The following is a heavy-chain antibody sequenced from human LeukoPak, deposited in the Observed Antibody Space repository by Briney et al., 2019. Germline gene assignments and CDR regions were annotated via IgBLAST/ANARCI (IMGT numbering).Heavy chain of an antibody. CDR2: IYYSGST. CDR3: ASRKLGNDY. CDR1: GFTFSNHGM. J-gene: IGHJ4*02. D-gene: IGHD7-27*01. Sequence: GSLRLSCAASGFTFSNHGMNWVRQAPGKGLEWIGSIYYSGSTYYNPSLKSRVTISVDTSKNQFSLKLISVTAADTAVYYCASRKLGNDYWGQGTLVTVSS. V-gene: IGHV4-39*07.